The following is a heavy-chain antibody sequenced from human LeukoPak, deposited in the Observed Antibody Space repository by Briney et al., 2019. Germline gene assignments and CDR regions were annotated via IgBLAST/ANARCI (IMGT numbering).Heavy chain of an antibody. J-gene: IGHJ4*02. D-gene: IGHD6-19*01. V-gene: IGHV3-21*01. CDR2: ITNSGDAT. CDR3: ARSPYTSGWYGVGY. CDR1: EFTFSGHA. Sequence: PGGSLRLSCAASEFTFSGHAMNWVRQAPGKGLEWVSGITNSGDATYYADSVKGRFTISRDNAKNSLYLQLNSLRAEDTAVYYCARSPYTSGWYGVGYWGQGTLVTVSS.